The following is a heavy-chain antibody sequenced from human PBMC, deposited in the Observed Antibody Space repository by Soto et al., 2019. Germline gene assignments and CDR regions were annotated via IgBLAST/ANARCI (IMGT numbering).Heavy chain of an antibody. D-gene: IGHD4-17*01. CDR3: ARAYDYLNWFDP. CDR1: GGSVSSDSYS. J-gene: IGHJ5*02. Sequence: PSETLSLTCTVSGGSVSSDSYSWGWIRQPPGKGLEWIGYIYYSGSTNYDPSLKSRVTISVDTSKNQFSLKLSAVTAADSAVYYCARAYDYLNWFDPWGKGTPVT. V-gene: IGHV4-61*01. CDR2: IYYSGST.